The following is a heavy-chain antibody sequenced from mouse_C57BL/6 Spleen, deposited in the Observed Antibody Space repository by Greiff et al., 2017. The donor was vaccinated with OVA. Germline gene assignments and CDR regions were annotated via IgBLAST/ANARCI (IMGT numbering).Heavy chain of an antibody. D-gene: IGHD1-1*01. Sequence: EVQVVESEGGLVQPGSSMKLSCTASGFTFSDYYMAWVRQVPEKGLEWVANINYDGSSTYYLDSLKSRFIISRDNAKNILYLQMSSLKSEDTPTYYCARLLRYYYAMDYWGQGTSVTVPS. V-gene: IGHV5-16*01. CDR3: ARLLRYYYAMDY. J-gene: IGHJ4*01. CDR1: GFTFSDYY. CDR2: INYDGSST.